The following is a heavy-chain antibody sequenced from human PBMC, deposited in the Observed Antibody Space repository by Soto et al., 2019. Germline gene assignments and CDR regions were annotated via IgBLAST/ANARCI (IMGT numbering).Heavy chain of an antibody. CDR1: GGSISSYY. CDR2: IYYSGST. D-gene: IGHD2-15*01. J-gene: IGHJ4*02. CDR3: ARHRRCSGGSCYIYFDY. V-gene: IGHV4-59*08. Sequence: SETLSLTCTGSGGSISSYYWSWIRQPPGKGLEWIGYIYYSGSTNYTPSLKSRVTISVDTSKNQFSLKLSSVTAADTAVYYCARHRRCSGGSCYIYFDYWGQGTLVTVSS.